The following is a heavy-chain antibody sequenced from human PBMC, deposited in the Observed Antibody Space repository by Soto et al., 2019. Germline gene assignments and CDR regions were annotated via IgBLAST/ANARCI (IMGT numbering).Heavy chain of an antibody. CDR2: INAGNGNT. CDR3: ARGGDYYDSSGYLHAFDI. CDR1: GYTFTSYA. V-gene: IGHV1-3*01. D-gene: IGHD3-22*01. Sequence: ASVKVSCKASGYTFTSYAMHWVRQAPGQRLERMGWINAGNGNTKYSQKFQGRVTITRDTSASTAYMELSSLRSEDTAVYYCARGGDYYDSSGYLHAFDIWGQGTVVTVSS. J-gene: IGHJ3*02.